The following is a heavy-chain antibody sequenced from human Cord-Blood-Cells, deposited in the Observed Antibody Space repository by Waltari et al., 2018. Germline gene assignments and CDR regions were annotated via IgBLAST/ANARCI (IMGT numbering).Heavy chain of an antibody. Sequence: QVQLVQSGAEVKKPGASVKVSCKASGYTFTSYGISWVRQAPGQGLEWMGWISAYNGNTNYAQKRQGRVTMTTDTSTSTAYMELRSLRSDDTAVYYCARDTLVGYCSGGSCYSNFDYWGQGTLVTVSS. V-gene: IGHV1-18*01. CDR2: ISAYNGNT. J-gene: IGHJ4*02. CDR3: ARDTLVGYCSGGSCYSNFDY. CDR1: GYTFTSYG. D-gene: IGHD2-15*01.